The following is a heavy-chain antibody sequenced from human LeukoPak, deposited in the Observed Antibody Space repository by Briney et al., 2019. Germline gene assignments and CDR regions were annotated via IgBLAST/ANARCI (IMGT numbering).Heavy chain of an antibody. Sequence: ASVKVSCKASGYTFTGFYIHWVRQAPGQGLEWMGWINPDRGGTNYAQKFQGRVTLTRDTSINTAYMELSGLTSDDTAMYYCVREDFVVIPAAMRGDYWGQGTLVIASS. CDR3: VREDFVVIPAAMRGDY. V-gene: IGHV1-2*02. J-gene: IGHJ4*02. CDR1: GYTFTGFY. D-gene: IGHD2-2*01. CDR2: INPDRGGT.